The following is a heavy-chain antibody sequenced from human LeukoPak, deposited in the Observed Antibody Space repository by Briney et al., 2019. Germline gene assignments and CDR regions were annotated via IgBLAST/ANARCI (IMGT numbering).Heavy chain of an antibody. V-gene: IGHV3-74*01. J-gene: IGHJ6*02. CDR1: GFTFSSYW. CDR2: INSDGSNT. CDR3: ASQAYYYGMDV. Sequence: GGSLRLSCAASGFTFSSYWMHWVRQAPGKGLVWVSRINSDGSNTSYADSVKGRFTISRDNAKNTLYLQMNSLRAEDTAVYYCASQAYYYGMDVWGQGTTVTVSS.